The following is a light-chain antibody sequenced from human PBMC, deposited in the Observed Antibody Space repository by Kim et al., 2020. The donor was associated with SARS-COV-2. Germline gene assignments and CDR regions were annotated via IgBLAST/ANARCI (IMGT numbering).Light chain of an antibody. V-gene: IGLV3-21*04. CDR3: QVWDSSSDHPV. Sequence: APRKKDRITYGGDNIGSKSVHWYRQKPGQAPVLVIYYVSDRPAGIPGRFSGSNSGNTATLTISRVEAGDEADYYCQVWDSSSDHPVFGGGTQLTVL. CDR2: YVS. J-gene: IGLJ3*02. CDR1: NIGSKS.